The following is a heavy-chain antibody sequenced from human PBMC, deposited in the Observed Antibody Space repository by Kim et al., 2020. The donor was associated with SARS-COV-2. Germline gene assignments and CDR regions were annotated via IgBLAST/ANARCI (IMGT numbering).Heavy chain of an antibody. CDR1: GFTFSRYW. J-gene: IGHJ4*02. D-gene: IGHD5-12*01. CDR3: ARMDIVATILPRYFDY. V-gene: IGHV3-7*01. CDR2: IKQDGSET. Sequence: GGSLRLSCAASGFTFSRYWMSWVRQAPGKGLEWVANIKQDGSETYYVDSVKGRFTISRDNAKNSLYLQMNSLRAEDTAVYYCARMDIVATILPRYFDYWGQGALVTVSS.